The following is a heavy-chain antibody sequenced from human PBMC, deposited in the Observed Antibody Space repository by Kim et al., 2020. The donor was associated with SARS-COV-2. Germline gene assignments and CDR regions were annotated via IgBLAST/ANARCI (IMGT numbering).Heavy chain of an antibody. CDR2: ISSSSSTI. V-gene: IGHV3-48*04. J-gene: IGHJ4*02. CDR1: GFTFSSYS. D-gene: IGHD3-22*01. CDR3: ARDERVKQGAYYYDSSGYYTDY. Sequence: GGSLRLSCAASGFTFSSYSMNWVRQAPGKGLEWVSYISSSSSTIYYADSVKGRFTISRDNAKNSLYLQMNSLRAEDTAVYYCARDERVKQGAYYYDSSGYYTDYWGQGTLVTVSS.